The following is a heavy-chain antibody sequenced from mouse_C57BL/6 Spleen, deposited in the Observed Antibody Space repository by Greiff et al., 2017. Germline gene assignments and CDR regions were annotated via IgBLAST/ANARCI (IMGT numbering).Heavy chain of an antibody. J-gene: IGHJ2*01. CDR1: GYAFSSYW. Sequence: QVQLQQSGAELVKPGASVKISCKASGYAFSSYWMNWVKQRPGKGLEWIGQIYPGDGDTNYNGKFKGKATLTADKSSSTAYRQLSNLTSEGSAVYFCASEDWDRDYFDYWGQGTTLTVAS. CDR2: IYPGDGDT. D-gene: IGHD4-1*01. V-gene: IGHV1-80*01. CDR3: ASEDWDRDYFDY.